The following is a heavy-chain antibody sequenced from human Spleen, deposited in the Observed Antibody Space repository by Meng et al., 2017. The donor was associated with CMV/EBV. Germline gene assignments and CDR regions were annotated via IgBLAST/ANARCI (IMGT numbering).Heavy chain of an antibody. D-gene: IGHD1-26*01. Sequence: VELVESGGGLVHPGGSLRLSCPVSGFTLRIDWMHWVRQAPGKGLEWVSRIHVDGRGISYADSVKGRFTISKDDARNSLHLQMNSLRVEDTAVYYCARGLEENLGWEMGYWGQGTLVTVSS. CDR2: IHVDGRGI. J-gene: IGHJ4*02. V-gene: IGHV3-74*02. CDR3: ARGLEENLGWEMGY. CDR1: GFTLRIDW.